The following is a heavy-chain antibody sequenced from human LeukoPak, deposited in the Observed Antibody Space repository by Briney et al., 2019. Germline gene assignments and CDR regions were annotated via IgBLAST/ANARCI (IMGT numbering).Heavy chain of an antibody. Sequence: GPSVRVSCKASGGIFNSYAIMGVPQAPGQGLEWMGGIIPIFGTANYAQKFQGRVTITADASTSTAYMELSSLRCEDRDVYYCAWLNVAGTTSRDAFDFSGQRTTVTVSS. D-gene: IGHD1-7*01. J-gene: IGHJ3*01. V-gene: IGHV1-69*13. CDR3: AWLNVAGTTSRDAFDF. CDR1: GGIFNSYA. CDR2: IIPIFGTA.